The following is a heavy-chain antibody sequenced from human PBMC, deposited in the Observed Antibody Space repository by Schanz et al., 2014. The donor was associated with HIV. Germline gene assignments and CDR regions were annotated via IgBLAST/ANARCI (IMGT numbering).Heavy chain of an antibody. J-gene: IGHJ4*02. Sequence: QEQLVESGGGLVKAGGSLRLSCAGSGFTFSDYYMSWIRQAPGKGLEWVSKISSGGTVIHYADSVKGRFTFSRDNAENSLFLQMNSLRAEDTAVYYCARRQWVAPDYWGQGTLVTVSS. CDR1: GFTFSDYY. V-gene: IGHV3-11*01. CDR2: ISSGGTVI. D-gene: IGHD6-19*01. CDR3: ARRQWVAPDY.